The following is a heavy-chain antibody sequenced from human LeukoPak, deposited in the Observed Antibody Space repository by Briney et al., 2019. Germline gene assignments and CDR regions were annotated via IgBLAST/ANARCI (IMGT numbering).Heavy chain of an antibody. CDR1: GFSLYTSGVG. D-gene: IGHD3-3*02. V-gene: IGHV2-5*01. Sequence: SGPTLVKPKQTPTLTCTFSGFSLYTSGVGVGWIRQLPGKALEWLAIIYWNDDKRYSPSLETRLTITKDTSKKQVVLTMTNMDPVDTATYYCTHVASTLGDHWGQGTLVTVSS. CDR3: THVASTLGDH. J-gene: IGHJ5*02. CDR2: IYWNDDK.